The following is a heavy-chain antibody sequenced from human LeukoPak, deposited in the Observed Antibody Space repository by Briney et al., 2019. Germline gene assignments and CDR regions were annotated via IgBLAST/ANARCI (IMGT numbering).Heavy chain of an antibody. V-gene: IGHV1-2*02. CDR3: ARDGIAARYKDKVWDY. CDR2: INPNSGVT. D-gene: IGHD6-6*01. CDR1: GYTFSDYY. J-gene: IGHJ4*02. Sequence: ASVKVSCKASGYTFSDYYMHWVRQAPGQGLEWMGWINPNSGVTSYSQKFQGRVSMTRDTSISTVYMELSRLRSDDTAVYYCARDGIAARYKDKVWDYWGQGTLVTVSS.